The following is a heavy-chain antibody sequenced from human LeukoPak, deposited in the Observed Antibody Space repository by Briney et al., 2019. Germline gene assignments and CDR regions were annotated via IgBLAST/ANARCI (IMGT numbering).Heavy chain of an antibody. CDR3: ARMARYCSSTSCPHFDY. V-gene: IGHV6-1*01. Sequence: SQTLSLTCAISGDSVSSNSAAWNWIRQSPSRGLEWLGRTYYRSKWYNDYAVSVKSRITINPDTSKNQFSLQLNSVTPEDTAVYYCARMARYCSSTSCPHFDYWGQGTLVTVSS. J-gene: IGHJ4*02. CDR1: GDSVSSNSAA. CDR2: TYYRSKWYN. D-gene: IGHD2-2*01.